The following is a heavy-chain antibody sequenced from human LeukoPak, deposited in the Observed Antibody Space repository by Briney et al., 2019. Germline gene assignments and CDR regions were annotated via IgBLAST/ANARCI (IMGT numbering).Heavy chain of an antibody. CDR1: GFTFSTYS. J-gene: IGHJ4*02. V-gene: IGHV3-21*01. Sequence: GGSLRLSCAASGFTFSTYSMNWVRQSPGKGLEWVSSISSSASYLSYADSLKGRFTISRDNAKNSLYLQMNSLRAEDTAVYYCARDRSKQQLATGNYWGQGTLVTVSS. CDR3: ARDRSKQQLATGNY. D-gene: IGHD6-13*01. CDR2: ISSSASYL.